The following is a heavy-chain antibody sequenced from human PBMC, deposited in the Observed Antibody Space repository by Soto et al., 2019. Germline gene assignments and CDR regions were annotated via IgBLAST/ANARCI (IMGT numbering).Heavy chain of an antibody. CDR2: IYYSGSA. V-gene: IGHV4-39*01. J-gene: IGHJ6*03. Sequence: SETLSLTCTVSGGSITSSDYYWGWIRQPPGKGLEWIGSIYYSGSANYNPSLETRLTMSVDTSTNQFSLRLSSVTAADTAVYYCARQSFLGGSGNYYKRLYYSYMDVWGRGTTVTVSS. D-gene: IGHD3-10*01. CDR1: GGSITSSDYY. CDR3: ARQSFLGGSGNYYKRLYYSYMDV.